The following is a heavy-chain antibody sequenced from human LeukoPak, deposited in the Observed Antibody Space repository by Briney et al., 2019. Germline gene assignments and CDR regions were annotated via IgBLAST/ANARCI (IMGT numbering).Heavy chain of an antibody. Sequence: GASVKVSCKASGYTFTSYYMHWVRQAPGQGLEWMGIINPSGGSTSYAQNFQGRVTMTRDTSTSTVYMELSRLRSEDTAVYLCARGGVVGPRQPEIDYWGQGTLVTVSS. CDR3: ARGGVVGPRQPEIDY. CDR2: INPSGGST. J-gene: IGHJ4*02. CDR1: GYTFTSYY. D-gene: IGHD1-26*01. V-gene: IGHV1-46*01.